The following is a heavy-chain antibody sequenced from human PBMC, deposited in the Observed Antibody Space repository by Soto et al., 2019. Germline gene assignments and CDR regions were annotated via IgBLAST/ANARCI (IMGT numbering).Heavy chain of an antibody. CDR1: GFTFSDYY. D-gene: IGHD6-19*01. Sequence: QVQLVESGGGLVKHGGSLRLSCAASGFTFSDYYMTWIRQAPGKGLEWVSYISRSGRTIYYAASVKGRFTISRDNAKNSLYLQMNSLRAEDTAVYYCARVGEVGWNFDFWGQGTLVTVSS. CDR3: ARVGEVGWNFDF. CDR2: ISRSGRTI. J-gene: IGHJ4*02. V-gene: IGHV3-11*01.